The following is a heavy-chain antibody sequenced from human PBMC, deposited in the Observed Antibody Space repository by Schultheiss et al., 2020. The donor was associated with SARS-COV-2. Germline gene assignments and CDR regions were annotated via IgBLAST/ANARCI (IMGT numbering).Heavy chain of an antibody. CDR3: AKDGTTVTTFNWFDP. J-gene: IGHJ5*02. D-gene: IGHD4-17*01. CDR2: ISYDGSNK. Sequence: GGSLRLSCAASGFTFSSYAMSWVRQAPGKGLEWVAVISYDGSNKYYADSVKGRFTISRDNSKNTLYLQMNSLRAEDTAVYYCAKDGTTVTTFNWFDPWGQGTLVTVSS. V-gene: IGHV3-30*18. CDR1: GFTFSSYA.